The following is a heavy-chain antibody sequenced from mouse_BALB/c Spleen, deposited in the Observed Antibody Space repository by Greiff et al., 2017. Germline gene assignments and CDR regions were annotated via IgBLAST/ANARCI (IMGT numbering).Heavy chain of an antibody. CDR2: INPSNGRT. CDR1: GYTFTSYW. Sequence: QVQLQQSGAELVKPGASVKLSCKASGYTFTSYWMHWVKQRPGQGLEWIGEINPSNGRTNYNEKFKSKATLTVDKSSSTAYMQRSSLTSEDSAVYYCAKSTMITTGFAYWGQGTLVTVSA. CDR3: AKSTMITTGFAY. J-gene: IGHJ3*01. D-gene: IGHD2-4*01. V-gene: IGHV1S81*02.